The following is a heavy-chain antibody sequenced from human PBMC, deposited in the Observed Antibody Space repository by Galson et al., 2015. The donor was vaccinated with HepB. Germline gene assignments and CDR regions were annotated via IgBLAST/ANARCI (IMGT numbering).Heavy chain of an antibody. J-gene: IGHJ6*01. D-gene: IGHD2-2*01. CDR1: GFTFSKYG. Sequence: SLRLSCAASGFTFSKYGLHWVRQAPGKGLEWVGFIRFDGTNRYYADSVKGRFTISRDNSKNTLFLQVSSLTGGDTAVYYCARDSGHCSSVSCSDTSDFYYGMDVWGQGTTVTVSS. V-gene: IGHV3-30*02. CDR2: IRFDGTNR. CDR3: ARDSGHCSSVSCSDTSDFYYGMDV.